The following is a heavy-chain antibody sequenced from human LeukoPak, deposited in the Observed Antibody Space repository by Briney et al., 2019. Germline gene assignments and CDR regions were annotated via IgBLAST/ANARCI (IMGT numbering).Heavy chain of an antibody. J-gene: IGHJ3*02. CDR1: GGSISSGGYY. V-gene: IGHV4-61*08. Sequence: KASETLSLTCAASGGSISSGGYYWSWIRQPPGKGLEWIGYIYYSGSTNYNPSLKSRVTISVDTSKNQFSLKLSSVTAADTAVYYCARGDGDGYNARFDIWGQGTMVTVSS. D-gene: IGHD5-24*01. CDR3: ARGDGDGYNARFDI. CDR2: IYYSGST.